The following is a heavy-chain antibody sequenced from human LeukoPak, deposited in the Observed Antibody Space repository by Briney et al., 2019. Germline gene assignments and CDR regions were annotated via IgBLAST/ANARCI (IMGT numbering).Heavy chain of an antibody. CDR3: ARADWYGPSREFDC. V-gene: IGHV4-30-4*01. J-gene: IGHJ4*02. CDR1: GGSISSGDFY. D-gene: IGHD3/OR15-3a*01. Sequence: KSSETLSLTCTVSGGSISSGDFYWSWIRQPPGKGLEWIGYINYSGKTYYNPSLKSRVFMSIDTSKNQLSMKLTSVTAADTAVYYCARADWYGPSREFDCWGQGTLVTVSS. CDR2: INYSGKT.